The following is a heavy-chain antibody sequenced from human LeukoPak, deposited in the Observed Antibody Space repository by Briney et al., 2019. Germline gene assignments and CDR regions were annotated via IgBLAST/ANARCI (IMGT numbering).Heavy chain of an antibody. V-gene: IGHV3-21*01. Sequence: PGGSLRLSCAASGFTFSSYSMNWIRQAPGKGLEWVSSFGTRSTSIYHAGSVKGRFAISRDNAKNSLYLQMNSLRAEDTALYYCAEEVSEGFDFWGQGTLVTVSS. CDR3: AEEVSEGFDF. CDR2: FGTRSTSI. CDR1: GFTFSSYS. J-gene: IGHJ4*02. D-gene: IGHD3-22*01.